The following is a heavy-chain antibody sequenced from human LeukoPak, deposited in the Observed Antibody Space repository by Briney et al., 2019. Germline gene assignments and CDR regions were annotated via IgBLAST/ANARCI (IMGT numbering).Heavy chain of an antibody. CDR3: ATPRDTNGFDI. J-gene: IGHJ3*02. CDR2: IYSGGGT. D-gene: IGHD3-10*01. Sequence: GGSVRLSCAASGFTVSSNYMSWVRQAPGKGLEWVSVIYSGGGTNYADSVKGRFTISRDNSKNTVYLQMNSLRAEDTAVYYCATPRDTNGFDIWAKGQWSPSLQ. CDR1: GFTVSSNY. V-gene: IGHV3-53*01.